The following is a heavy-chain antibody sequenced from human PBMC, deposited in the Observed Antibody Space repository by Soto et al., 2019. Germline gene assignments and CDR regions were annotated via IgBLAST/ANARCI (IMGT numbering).Heavy chain of an antibody. V-gene: IGHV3-74*01. J-gene: IGHJ4*02. CDR2: INSDGSST. CDR1: GFTFSSYL. D-gene: IGHD3-22*01. Sequence: GGSLRLSCAASGFTFSSYLMHWVRQSPGKGLVWVSRINSDGSSTSYADSVKGRFTISRDNAKNTLYLQMNSLRAEDTAVYYCARGTISGTYYYDSSGYYSDYWGQGTLVTV. CDR3: ARGTISGTYYYDSSGYYSDY.